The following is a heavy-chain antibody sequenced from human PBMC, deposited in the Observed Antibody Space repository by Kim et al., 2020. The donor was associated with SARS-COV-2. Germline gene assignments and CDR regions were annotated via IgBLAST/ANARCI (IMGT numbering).Heavy chain of an antibody. D-gene: IGHD3-16*01. J-gene: IGHJ4*01. CDR2: IQTRGGT. CDR1: GDSISSYQ. V-gene: IGHV4-4*07. CDR3: ARGVNSGLYPFDY. Sequence: SETLSLTCTVSGDSISSYQWNWIRQPAGKGLEWIGRIQTRGGTKYNPSLKSRVTMSVDTSKNQFSLKLSSVTAADTAVYYCARGVNSGLYPFDYWGHGTLVTVSS.